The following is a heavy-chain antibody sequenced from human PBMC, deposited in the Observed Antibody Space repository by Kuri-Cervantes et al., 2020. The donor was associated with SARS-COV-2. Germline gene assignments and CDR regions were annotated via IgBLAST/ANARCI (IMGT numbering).Heavy chain of an antibody. Sequence: GGSLRLSCAASGFTFSNAWMSWVRRAPGKGLEWVSSISSSSSYIYYADSVKGRFTISRDNAKNSLYLQMNSLRAEDTAVYYCARLNAFDIWGQGTMVTVSS. CDR1: GFTFSNAW. J-gene: IGHJ3*02. V-gene: IGHV3-21*01. CDR2: ISSSSSYI. CDR3: ARLNAFDI.